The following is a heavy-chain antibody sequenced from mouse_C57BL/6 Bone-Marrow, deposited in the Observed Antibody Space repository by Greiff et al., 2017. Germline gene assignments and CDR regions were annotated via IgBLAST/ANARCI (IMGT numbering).Heavy chain of an antibody. CDR1: GFNIKDDY. Sequence: VQLQQSGAELVRPGASVKLSCTASGFNIKDDYIHWVKQRPEQGLEWIGWIDPEIGDTESASKFQGKATITSDTSSNTAYLQLSSLTSEDTAVYYCSSFEGNYFDFWGQGTPLTVAS. CDR2: IDPEIGDT. CDR3: SSFEGNYFDF. V-gene: IGHV14-4*01. J-gene: IGHJ2*01.